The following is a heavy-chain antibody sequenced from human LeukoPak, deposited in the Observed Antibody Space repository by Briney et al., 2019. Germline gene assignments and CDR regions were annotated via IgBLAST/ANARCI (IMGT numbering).Heavy chain of an antibody. CDR3: ARDTTTGTTSRGGSFDY. D-gene: IGHD1-1*01. J-gene: IGHJ4*02. Sequence: GGSLRLSCAASGFTFSSYWMSWVRQAPGKGLEWVANIKQDGSEKYYVDSVKGRFTISRDNAKNSLYLQMNSLRAEDTAVYYCARDTTTGTTSRGGSFDYWGQGTLVTVSS. CDR2: IKQDGSEK. V-gene: IGHV3-7*03. CDR1: GFTFSSYW.